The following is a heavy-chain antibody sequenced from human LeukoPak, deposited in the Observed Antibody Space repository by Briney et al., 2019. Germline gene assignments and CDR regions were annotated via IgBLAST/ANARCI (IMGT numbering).Heavy chain of an antibody. Sequence: GGSLRLSCAASGFSVNTNYMTWVRQAPGKGLEWVSILYSGGGAYYAESVKDGFTISRDYSQNTLLLQMNSLRAEDTALYYCARGKTSDDIVEDASDIWGQGTMVAVSS. D-gene: IGHD2-15*01. CDR2: LYSGGGA. CDR3: ARGKTSDDIVEDASDI. V-gene: IGHV3-66*01. CDR1: GFSVNTNY. J-gene: IGHJ3*02.